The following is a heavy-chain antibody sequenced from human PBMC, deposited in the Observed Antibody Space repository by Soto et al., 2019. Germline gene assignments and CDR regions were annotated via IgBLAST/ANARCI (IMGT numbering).Heavy chain of an antibody. CDR2: VYYRGRS. V-gene: IGHV4-39*01. Sequence: PSETLSLTCTVSGGSVTNSSYYWGWIRQSPGKGLEWIGSVYYRGRSYSKSSVKSRVTISVDTSKNRFSLSLNSVTASDTAVYFCVSQGNTVPTQDYFDYWGPGDLVTVSS. CDR1: GGSVTNSSYY. J-gene: IGHJ4*02. CDR3: VSQGNTVPTQDYFDY. D-gene: IGHD2-2*02.